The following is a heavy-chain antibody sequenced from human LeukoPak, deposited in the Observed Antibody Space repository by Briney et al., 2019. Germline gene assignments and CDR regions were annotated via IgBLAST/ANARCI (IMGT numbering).Heavy chain of an antibody. Sequence: ASVKVSCKVSGYTLTELSMHWVRQAPGKGLEWMGGFDPEDGETIYAQKFQGRVTMTRDTSTSTVYMELSSLRSEDTAVYYCARDRTMVRGVIGYYYYMDVWGKGTTVTISS. CDR2: FDPEDGET. V-gene: IGHV1-24*01. CDR3: ARDRTMVRGVIGYYYYMDV. D-gene: IGHD3-10*01. CDR1: GYTLTELS. J-gene: IGHJ6*03.